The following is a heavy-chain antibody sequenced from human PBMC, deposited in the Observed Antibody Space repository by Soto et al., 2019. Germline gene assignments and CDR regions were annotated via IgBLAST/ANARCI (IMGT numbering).Heavy chain of an antibody. D-gene: IGHD3-3*01. V-gene: IGHV3-66*01. CDR3: ARYILGGSYDFSH. Sequence: EVQLMESGGGLVQPGGSLRLSCAASGFIVNNIFMTWVRQAPGKGLEWLSTISSDDNTYYAESVKGRFTISRDSPKNTLYIQMNSLRAEDTAVYHGARYILGGSYDFSHGGQGALFTVSS. J-gene: IGHJ1*01. CDR1: GFIVNNIF. CDR2: ISSDDNT.